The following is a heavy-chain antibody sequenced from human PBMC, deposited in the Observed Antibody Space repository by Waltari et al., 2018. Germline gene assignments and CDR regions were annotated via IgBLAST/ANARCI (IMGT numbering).Heavy chain of an antibody. D-gene: IGHD6-19*01. J-gene: IGHJ4*02. CDR2: IYPDDSDT. Sequence: EVQLVQSGAEVKKPGESLKISCQGSGYSFTTSWIGWVLQMPGKGLEWTGFIYPDDSDTRYSPSFQGQVTISADKSISTTYLQWNTLKASDTAMYYCAREKGYSSGNFDYWGQGTLVTVSS. V-gene: IGHV5-51*01. CDR1: GYSFTTSW. CDR3: AREKGYSSGNFDY.